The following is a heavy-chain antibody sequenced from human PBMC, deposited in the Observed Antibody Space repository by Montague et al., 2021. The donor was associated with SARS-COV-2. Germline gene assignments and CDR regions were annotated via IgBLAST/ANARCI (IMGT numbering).Heavy chain of an antibody. CDR1: GFTFKSYW. CDR2: IRPDGTSI. Sequence: SLRLSCAASGFTFKSYWMHWVRQVPGRGLVWVSRIRPDGTSIHYAASVKGRFVISRDNAKNTLSLEMTNLRVDDTAIYYCVRPLWFGDSDYYFESWGQGTLVSVSS. CDR3: VRPLWFGDSDYYFES. D-gene: IGHD3-10*01. V-gene: IGHV3-74*01. J-gene: IGHJ4*02.